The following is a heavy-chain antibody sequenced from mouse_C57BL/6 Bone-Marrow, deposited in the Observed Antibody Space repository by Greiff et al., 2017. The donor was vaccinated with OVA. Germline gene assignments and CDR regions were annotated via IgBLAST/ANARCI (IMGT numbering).Heavy chain of an antibody. CDR3: ARHYSNNVVAWFAY. CDR1: GYTFTDYY. D-gene: IGHD2-5*01. CDR2: INPYNGGT. Sequence: VQLKESGPVLVKPGASVKMSCKASGYTFTDYYMNWVKQSHGKSLEWIGVINPYNGGTSYNQKFKGKATLTVDKSSSTAYMELNSLTSEDSAVYYCARHYSNNVVAWFAYWGQGTLVTVSA. J-gene: IGHJ3*01. V-gene: IGHV1-19*01.